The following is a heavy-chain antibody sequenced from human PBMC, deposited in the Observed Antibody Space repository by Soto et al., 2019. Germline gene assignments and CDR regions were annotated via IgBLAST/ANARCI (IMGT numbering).Heavy chain of an antibody. CDR2: IWYDGSNK. CDR3: ARDGRYFDPSFWFDP. V-gene: IGHV3-33*01. D-gene: IGHD3-9*01. J-gene: IGHJ5*02. CDR1: GFTFSSYG. Sequence: GGSLRLSCAASGFTFSSYGMHWVRQAPGKGLEWVAVIWYDGSNKYYADSVKGRFTISRDNSKNTLYLQMNSLRAEDTAVYYCARDGRYFDPSFWFDPWGQGTLVTVSS.